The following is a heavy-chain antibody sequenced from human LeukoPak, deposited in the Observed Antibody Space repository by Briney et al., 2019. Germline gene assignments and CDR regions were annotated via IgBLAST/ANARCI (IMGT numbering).Heavy chain of an antibody. D-gene: IGHD7-27*01. CDR2: IYYSGST. Sequence: PSETLSLTCTVSGGSISTSSYYWGWIRQPPGKGLEWIGSIYYSGSTYYNPSLKSRVTISLDTSMNQFSLKLTSVTAADTAVYYCARAPGNWGPRAGFDSWGQGTLVAVSS. CDR3: ARAPGNWGPRAGFDS. CDR1: GGSISTSSYY. J-gene: IGHJ4*02. V-gene: IGHV4-39*07.